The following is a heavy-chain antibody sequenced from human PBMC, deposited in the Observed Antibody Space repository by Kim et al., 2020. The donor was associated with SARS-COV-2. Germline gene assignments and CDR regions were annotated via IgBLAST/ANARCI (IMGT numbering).Heavy chain of an antibody. CDR3: TRGSVASFGDS. J-gene: IGHJ4*02. CDR1: GFNFGDFL. D-gene: IGHD3-16*01. V-gene: IGHV3-74*01. Sequence: GGSLRLSCVGSGFNFGDFLMHWVRQAPGKGLEWVAHINSDGSNLNYADSVRGRFTISRDNAKNTLYLEMSNLRGDDTAVYYCTRGSVASFGDSWGQGTLVTVSS. CDR2: INSDGSNL.